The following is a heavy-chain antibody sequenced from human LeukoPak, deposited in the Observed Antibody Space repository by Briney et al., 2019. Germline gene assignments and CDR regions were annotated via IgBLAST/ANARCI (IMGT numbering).Heavy chain of an antibody. CDR2: IFYSGST. CDR1: GGSISSSSYY. D-gene: IGHD5-12*01. V-gene: IGHV4-39*01. CDR3: ASGYDFDY. J-gene: IGHJ4*02. Sequence: TSETLSLTCTVSGGSISSSSYYWGWIRQPPGKGLEWIGSIFYSGSTYYNPSLKSRVTISVDTSKNQFSLNLSSVTAADTAVYYCASGYDFDYWGQGTLVTVSS.